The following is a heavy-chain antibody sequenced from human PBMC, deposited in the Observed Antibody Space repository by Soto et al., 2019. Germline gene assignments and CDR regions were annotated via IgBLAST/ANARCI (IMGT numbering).Heavy chain of an antibody. CDR3: ARDLVVAATDYFDY. Sequence: SETLSLTCTVSGGSISSGGYYWSWIRQRPGMGLEWIGYISYSRSTYYNPSLKSRVTISVDTSKDQFSLKLNSVTAADTAVYYCARDLVVAATDYFDYWGQGTLVTVSS. CDR1: GGSISSGGYY. CDR2: ISYSRST. V-gene: IGHV4-31*03. D-gene: IGHD2-15*01. J-gene: IGHJ4*02.